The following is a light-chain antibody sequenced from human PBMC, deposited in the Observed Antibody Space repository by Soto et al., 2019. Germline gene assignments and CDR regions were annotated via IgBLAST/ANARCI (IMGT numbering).Light chain of an antibody. CDR2: ATS. V-gene: IGKV1-6*01. Sequence: AINMSQSPSSLSASVADTVTITCRASQDIEDDLGWYQQKPGKAPKLLIYATSSLQSGVPSRFSGSGSGTDFSLSIRSLQPEDSATYYCLHDYNYPRMFGQGAMVDIK. CDR3: LHDYNYPRM. CDR1: QDIEDD. J-gene: IGKJ1*01.